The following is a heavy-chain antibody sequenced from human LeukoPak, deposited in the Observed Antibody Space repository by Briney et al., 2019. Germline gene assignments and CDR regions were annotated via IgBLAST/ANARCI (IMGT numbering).Heavy chain of an antibody. D-gene: IGHD3-10*01. CDR3: ARSRPIVLWFGELGFDP. J-gene: IGHJ5*02. Sequence: ASVKVSCKASGYTFTSYYMHWVRQAPGQGLEWMGIINPSGGSTSYAQKFQGRVTMTRNTSISTAYMELSSLRSEDTAVYYCARSRPIVLWFGELGFDPWGQGTLVTVSS. CDR2: INPSGGST. CDR1: GYTFTSYY. V-gene: IGHV1-46*01.